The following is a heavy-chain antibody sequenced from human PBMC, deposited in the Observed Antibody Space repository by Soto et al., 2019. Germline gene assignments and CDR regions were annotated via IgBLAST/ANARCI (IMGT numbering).Heavy chain of an antibody. CDR3: AKEGGDYYDSSGYLDY. CDR1: GFTFSSYA. Sequence: GSLRLSCAASGFTFSSYAMSWVRQAPGKGLEWVSAISGSGGSTYYADSVKGRFTISRDNSKNTLYLQMNSLRAEDTAVYYCAKEGGDYYDSSGYLDYWGQGTLVTVSS. D-gene: IGHD3-22*01. J-gene: IGHJ4*02. CDR2: ISGSGGST. V-gene: IGHV3-23*01.